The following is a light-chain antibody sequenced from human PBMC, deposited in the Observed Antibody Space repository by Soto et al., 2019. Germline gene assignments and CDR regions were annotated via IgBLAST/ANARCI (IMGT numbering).Light chain of an antibody. V-gene: IGKV1-27*01. Sequence: DIQITQSPSSLSASVGDRVTITCRASQGISNSLAWYQQKPGKVPKLLIYAASTLQSGVSSRFSGSGSGTDFTLTISSLQPEDVATYYCQKYNNAPYTFGQGTKLEIK. CDR3: QKYNNAPYT. CDR1: QGISNS. J-gene: IGKJ2*01. CDR2: AAS.